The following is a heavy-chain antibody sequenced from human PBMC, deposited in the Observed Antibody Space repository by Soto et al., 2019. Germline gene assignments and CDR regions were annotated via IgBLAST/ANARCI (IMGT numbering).Heavy chain of an antibody. V-gene: IGHV3-30*18. CDR1: GFTFSSYG. J-gene: IGHJ4*02. CDR3: AKDPHYVWGSYRPGDY. Sequence: ESGGGVVQPGRSLRLSCAASGFTFSSYGMHWVRQAPGKGLEWVAVISYDGSNKYYADSVKGRFTISRDNSKNTLYLQMNSLRAEDTAVYYCAKDPHYVWGSYRPGDYWGQGTLVTVSS. CDR2: ISYDGSNK. D-gene: IGHD3-16*02.